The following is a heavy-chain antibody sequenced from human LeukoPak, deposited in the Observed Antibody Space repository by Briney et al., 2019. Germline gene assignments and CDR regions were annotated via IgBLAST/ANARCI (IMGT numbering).Heavy chain of an antibody. J-gene: IGHJ4*02. V-gene: IGHV3-23*02. D-gene: IGHD3-10*01. CDR1: GFTFSSYA. Sequence: GGSLRLSCAASGFTFSSYAMSWVRQAPGKGLEWVSAISGSGGSTYYGDSVKGRFNISRDNSKNTLYLQLNSLRAEDTAVYYCAKEYQNYGSGSYYNSFDYWGQGTLVTVSS. CDR2: ISGSGGST. CDR3: AKEYQNYGSGSYYNSFDY.